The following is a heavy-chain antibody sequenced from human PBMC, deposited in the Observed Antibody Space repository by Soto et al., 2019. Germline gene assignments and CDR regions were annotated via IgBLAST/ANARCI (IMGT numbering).Heavy chain of an antibody. V-gene: IGHV3-23*01. D-gene: IGHD2-2*01. J-gene: IGHJ4*02. CDR3: AKDPADPVVPAAMDY. CDR1: GFTFSRYA. Sequence: GGSLRLSCAASGFTFSRYAMSWVRQAPGKGLEWVSAISGSGGSTYYANSVKGRFTISRDNSKTTLYLQMNSLGAEDTAVYYCAKDPADPVVPAAMDYWGQGTLVTVSS. CDR2: ISGSGGST.